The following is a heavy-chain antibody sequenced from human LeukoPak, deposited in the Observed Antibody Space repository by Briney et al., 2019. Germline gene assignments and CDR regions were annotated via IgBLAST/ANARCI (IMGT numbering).Heavy chain of an antibody. J-gene: IGHJ4*02. Sequence: GGSLRLSCAAAGFIFSDFVMYWVRQAPGKGLEHVSVISASGYTTDYADAVKGRFTISRDNAKNSLYLQMNSLRAEDTAVYYCARDDPYYEILTGYYRGYYFDYWGQGTLVTVSS. V-gene: IGHV3-69-1*02. CDR2: ISASGYTT. D-gene: IGHD3-9*01. CDR3: ARDDPYYEILTGYYRGYYFDY. CDR1: GFIFSDFV.